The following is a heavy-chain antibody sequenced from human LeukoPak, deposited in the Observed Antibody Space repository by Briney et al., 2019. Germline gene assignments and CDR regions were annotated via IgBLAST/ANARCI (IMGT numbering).Heavy chain of an antibody. D-gene: IGHD3-22*01. J-gene: IGHJ4*02. Sequence: SETLSLTCAVYGGSFSGYYWSWIRQPPGKGLEWIGEINHSGSTNYNPSPKSRVTISVDTSKNQFSLKLSSVTAADTAVYYCARGGHYYDSSGYERAFDYWGQGTLVTVSS. V-gene: IGHV4-34*01. CDR2: INHSGST. CDR1: GGSFSGYY. CDR3: ARGGHYYDSSGYERAFDY.